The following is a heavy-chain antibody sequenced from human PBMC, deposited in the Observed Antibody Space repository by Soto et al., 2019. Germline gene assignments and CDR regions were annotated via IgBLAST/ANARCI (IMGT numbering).Heavy chain of an antibody. D-gene: IGHD4-17*01. CDR3: ARDSPDYGGNSGNYYYYGMDV. CDR1: GFTFSDYY. J-gene: IGHJ6*02. Sequence: SLRLSCAASGFTFSDYYMSWIRQAPGKGLEWVSYISSSGSTIYYADSVKGRFTISRDNAKNSLYLQMNSLRAEDTAVYYCARDSPDYGGNSGNYYYYGMDVWGQGTTVTVSS. CDR2: ISSSGSTI. V-gene: IGHV3-11*01.